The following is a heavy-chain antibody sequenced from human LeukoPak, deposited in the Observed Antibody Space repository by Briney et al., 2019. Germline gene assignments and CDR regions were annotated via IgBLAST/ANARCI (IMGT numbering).Heavy chain of an antibody. D-gene: IGHD3-9*01. CDR3: AQSWIDWLENWFDP. CDR1: GGSFSGYY. Sequence: SETLSLTCAVYGGSFSGYYWSWIRQPPGKGLEWIGEINHSGSTTYNPSLKSRVTISVDTSKNQFSLKLSSVTAADTAVYYCAQSWIDWLENWFDPWGQGTLVTVSS. CDR2: INHSGST. J-gene: IGHJ5*02. V-gene: IGHV4-34*01.